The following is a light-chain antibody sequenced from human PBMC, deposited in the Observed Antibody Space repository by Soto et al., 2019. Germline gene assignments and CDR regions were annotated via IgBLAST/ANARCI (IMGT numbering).Light chain of an antibody. CDR2: GAS. J-gene: IGKJ5*01. Sequence: EIVLTQSAGTLSLSPGERATLSCRASESVSSIYVAWYQQKPGPAPTLLIYGASTRATGIPDRFSGSGSETDFTLTISRLDPEDFAVYYCQQYGSSPPITFRQGTRLEI. CDR3: QQYGSSPPIT. CDR1: ESVSSIY. V-gene: IGKV3-20*01.